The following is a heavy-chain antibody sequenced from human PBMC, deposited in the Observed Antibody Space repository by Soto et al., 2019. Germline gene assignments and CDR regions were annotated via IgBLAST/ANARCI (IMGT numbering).Heavy chain of an antibody. CDR2: VYHTGTT. J-gene: IGHJ5*01. CDR1: NVSITSSY. D-gene: IGHD3-3*01. V-gene: IGHV4-59*01. CDR3: ARDFAGRGPFDP. Sequence: TLSLTCSVSNVSITSSYWNWIRQSPGKGLEWIGFVYHTGTTKYNPSLKGRVTMSIDTSRNEFSLRLTSVTTADTAFYFCARDFAGRGPFDPWGPGTQVTVSS.